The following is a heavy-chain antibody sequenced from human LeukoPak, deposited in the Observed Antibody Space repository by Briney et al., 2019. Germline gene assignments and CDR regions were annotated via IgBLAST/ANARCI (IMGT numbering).Heavy chain of an antibody. J-gene: IGHJ4*02. D-gene: IGHD6-25*01. V-gene: IGHV7-4-1*02. CDR2: INTNTGNP. CDR1: GYTFTSYA. CDR3: AREQRGDPTTAWVDY. Sequence: GASVKVSCKASGYTFTSYAMNWVRQSPGQGLEWMGWINTNTGNPTYAQGFTGRFVFSLDTSVSTAYLQISSLKAEDTAVYYCAREQRGDPTTAWVDYWGQGTLVTVSS.